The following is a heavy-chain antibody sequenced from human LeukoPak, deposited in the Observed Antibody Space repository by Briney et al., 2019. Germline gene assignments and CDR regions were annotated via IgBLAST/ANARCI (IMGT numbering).Heavy chain of an antibody. CDR2: IYYSGST. CDR3: ARDGGVYSSSWYPLGDYYYYYMDV. J-gene: IGHJ6*03. Sequence: SETLSLTCTVSGGSISSYYWSWIRQPPGKGLEWIGYIYYSGSTNYNPSLKSRVTISVDTSKNQVSLKLSSVTAADTAVYYCARDGGVYSSSWYPLGDYYYYYMDVWGKGTTVTVSS. D-gene: IGHD6-13*01. CDR1: GGSISSYY. V-gene: IGHV4-59*01.